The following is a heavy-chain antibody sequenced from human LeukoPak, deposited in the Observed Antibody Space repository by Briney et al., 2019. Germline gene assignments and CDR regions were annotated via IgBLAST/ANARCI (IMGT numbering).Heavy chain of an antibody. CDR3: ALYSSGRHAFDI. CDR2: IYYSGST. V-gene: IGHV4-61*01. CDR1: GYSISSGHY. Sequence: SETLSLTCTVSGYSISSGHYWGWIRQPPGKGLEWIGYIYYSGSTNYNPSLKSRVTISVDTSKNQFSLKLSSVTAADTAVYYCALYSSGRHAFDIWGQGTMVTVSS. D-gene: IGHD2-15*01. J-gene: IGHJ3*02.